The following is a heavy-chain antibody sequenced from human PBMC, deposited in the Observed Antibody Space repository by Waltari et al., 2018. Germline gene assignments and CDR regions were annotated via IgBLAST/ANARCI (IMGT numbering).Heavy chain of an antibody. Sequence: QVQLQQWGAGLLKPSETLSLTCAVYGGSFSGYYWSWIRQPPGKGLAWIGEINHSGSTNYNPSLKSRVTIAVDTSKNQFSLKLSSVTAADTAVYYCASSIITMGWFDPWGQGTLVTVSS. V-gene: IGHV4-34*01. CDR1: GGSFSGYY. CDR3: ASSIITMGWFDP. J-gene: IGHJ5*02. D-gene: IGHD3-10*01. CDR2: INHSGST.